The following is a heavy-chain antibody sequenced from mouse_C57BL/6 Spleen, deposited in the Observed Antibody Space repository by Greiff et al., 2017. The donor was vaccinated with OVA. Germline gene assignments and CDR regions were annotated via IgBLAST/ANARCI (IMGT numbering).Heavy chain of an antibody. J-gene: IGHJ2*01. CDR3: ARARDYYYGSSGY. V-gene: IGHV1-53*01. CDR2: INPSNGGT. D-gene: IGHD1-1*01. CDR1: GYTFTSYW. Sequence: VKLQQPGTELVKPGAPVKLSCKASGYTFTSYWMHWVKQRPGQGLEWIGNINPSNGGTNYNEKFKSKATLTVDKSSSTAYMQLSSLTSEDSAVDYCARARDYYYGSSGYWGQGTTLTVSS.